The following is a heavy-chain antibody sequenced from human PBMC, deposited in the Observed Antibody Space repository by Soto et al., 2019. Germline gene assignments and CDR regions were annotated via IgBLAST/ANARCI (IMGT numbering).Heavy chain of an antibody. CDR3: AQYSSSWYNWFDP. CDR2: IYYSGST. D-gene: IGHD6-13*01. CDR1: GGSISSGGYY. J-gene: IGHJ5*02. Sequence: PSETLSLTCTVSGGSISSGGYYWSWIRQHPGKGLEWIGYIYYSGSTYYNPSLKSRVTISVDTSKNQFSLKLSSVTAADTAVYYCAQYSSSWYNWFDPWGQGTLVTVSS. V-gene: IGHV4-31*03.